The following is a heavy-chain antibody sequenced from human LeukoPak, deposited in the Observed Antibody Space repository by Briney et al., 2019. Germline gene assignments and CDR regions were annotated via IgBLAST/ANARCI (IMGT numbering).Heavy chain of an antibody. Sequence: SETLSLSCTISGGSTTSYYWSWVRQPAGKGLEWIGRIYTSGSTNYNPSLKSRVTMSVDTSKNQFFLKLSSVTAADTAVYYCAGYSGSYFYAFDIWGQGTMVTVSS. CDR1: GGSTTSYY. CDR2: IYTSGST. J-gene: IGHJ3*02. CDR3: AGYSGSYFYAFDI. V-gene: IGHV4-4*07. D-gene: IGHD1-26*01.